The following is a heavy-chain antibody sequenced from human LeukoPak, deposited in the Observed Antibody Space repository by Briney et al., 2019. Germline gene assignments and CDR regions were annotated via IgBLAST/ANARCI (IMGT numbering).Heavy chain of an antibody. V-gene: IGHV3-7*01. CDR3: ARAYGDFSNPFDY. D-gene: IGHD4-17*01. J-gene: IGHJ4*02. Sequence: VDSVKGRFTISRDNAKNSLYLQMNSLRAEDTAVYYCARAYGDFSNPFDYWGQGTLVTVSS.